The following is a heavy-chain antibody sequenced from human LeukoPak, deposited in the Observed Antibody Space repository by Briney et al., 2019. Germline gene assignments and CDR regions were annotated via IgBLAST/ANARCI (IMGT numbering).Heavy chain of an antibody. V-gene: IGHV1-2*02. CDR1: GYTFTGYY. D-gene: IGHD3-10*01. CDR2: INPNSGGT. Sequence: GASVKVSCKASGYTFTGYYMHWVRQAPGQGLEWMGWINPNSGGTNYAQKFQGGVTMTRDTSISTAYMELSRLRSDDTAVYYCARGSSGSSGDFDYWGQGTLVTVSS. CDR3: ARGSSGSSGDFDY. J-gene: IGHJ4*02.